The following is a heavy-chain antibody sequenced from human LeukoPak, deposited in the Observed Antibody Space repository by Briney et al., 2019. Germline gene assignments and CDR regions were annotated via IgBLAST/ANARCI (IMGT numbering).Heavy chain of an antibody. Sequence: GGSLRLSCVASGFSFSKYGMSWVRQAPGKGLEWVSGVSGSVLKIDYADFVKGRFTISRDNSKNILYLQMDGLSPDDTAVYYCAKVRPFTPVTAYPHYFDYWGQGTLVTVSS. J-gene: IGHJ4*02. CDR3: AKVRPFTPVTAYPHYFDY. CDR2: VSGSVLKI. D-gene: IGHD4-17*01. CDR1: GFSFSKYG. V-gene: IGHV3-23*01.